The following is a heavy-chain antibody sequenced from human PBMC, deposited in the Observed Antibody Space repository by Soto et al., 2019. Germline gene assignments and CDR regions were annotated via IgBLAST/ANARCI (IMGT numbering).Heavy chain of an antibody. J-gene: IGHJ4*02. D-gene: IGHD3-22*01. V-gene: IGHV3-48*03. CDR3: ARALTHYYDSSGTIDY. CDR1: GFTFSSYE. Sequence: GSLRLSCAASGFTFSSYEMNWVRQAPGKGLEWVSYISSSGSTIYYADSVKGRFTISRDNAKNSLYLQMNSLRAEDTAVYYCARALTHYYDSSGTIDYWGQGTLVTVSS. CDR2: ISSSGSTI.